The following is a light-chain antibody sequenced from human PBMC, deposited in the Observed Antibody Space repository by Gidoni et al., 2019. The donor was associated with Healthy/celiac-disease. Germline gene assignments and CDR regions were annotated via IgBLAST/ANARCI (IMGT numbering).Light chain of an antibody. V-gene: IGKV1-33*01. J-gene: IGKJ3*01. CDR1: QDISNY. CDR3: QQYDNLPLT. CDR2: DAS. Sequence: DLQMTQSPSSLSASVGDRVTITCQASQDISNYLNWYQQKPGKAPKLLIYDASNLETGVPSRFSGSGSGTDFTFTISSLQAEDIATYYCQQYDNLPLTFGPGTKVDIK.